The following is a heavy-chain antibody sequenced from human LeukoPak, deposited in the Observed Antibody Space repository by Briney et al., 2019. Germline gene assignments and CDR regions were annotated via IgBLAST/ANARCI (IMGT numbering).Heavy chain of an antibody. Sequence: ASVKVSCKASGYTLTGYYMHWVRQAPGQGLEWMGWINPNSGGTNYAQKFQGRVTMTRDTSISTAYMELSRLRSDDTAVYYCARGGSSVSPYYYGMDVWGQGTTVTVSS. J-gene: IGHJ6*02. CDR1: GYTLTGYY. V-gene: IGHV1-2*02. CDR3: ARGGSSVSPYYYGMDV. CDR2: INPNSGGT. D-gene: IGHD1-26*01.